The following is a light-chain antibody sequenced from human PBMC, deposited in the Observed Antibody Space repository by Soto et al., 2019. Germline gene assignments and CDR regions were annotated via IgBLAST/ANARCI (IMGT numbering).Light chain of an antibody. CDR1: RSISIY. V-gene: IGKV1-39*01. Sequence: DIQMTQSPSSLSASVGDRVTITCRASRSISIYLNWYQQRPGKAPKLLIYAASSLQSGVPSSFSRRGSRTQFTLTISSLQPDDFATYYCQHYNSYSEAFGQGTKVDIK. CDR2: AAS. CDR3: QHYNSYSEA. J-gene: IGKJ1*01.